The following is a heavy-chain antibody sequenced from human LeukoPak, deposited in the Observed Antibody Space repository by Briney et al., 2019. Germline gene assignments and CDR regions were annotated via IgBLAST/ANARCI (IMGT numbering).Heavy chain of an antibody. CDR3: ARDPRIAAAATGWFDP. D-gene: IGHD6-13*01. J-gene: IGHJ5*02. CDR1: GYTFTGHY. CDR2: INPNSGGT. Sequence: ASVKVSCKASGYTFTGHYMHWVRQAPGQGLEWMGRINPNSGGTNYAQKFQGRVTMTRDTSISTAYMELSRLRSDDTAVYYCARDPRIAAAATGWFDPWGQGTLVTVSS. V-gene: IGHV1-2*06.